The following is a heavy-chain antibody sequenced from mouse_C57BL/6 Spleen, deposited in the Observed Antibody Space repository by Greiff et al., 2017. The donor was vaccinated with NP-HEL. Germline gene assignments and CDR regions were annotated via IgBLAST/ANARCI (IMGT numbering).Heavy chain of an antibody. Sequence: QVQLQQPGAELVMPGASVKLSCKASGYTFTSYWMHWVKQRPGQGLEWIGEIDPSDSYTNYNQKFKGKSTLTVDKSSSTAYMQLSSLTSEDSAVYYCARGGITTVVAYYYAIDYWGQGTSVTVSS. CDR2: IDPSDSYT. CDR3: ARGGITTVVAYYYAIDY. J-gene: IGHJ4*01. D-gene: IGHD1-1*01. CDR1: GYTFTSYW. V-gene: IGHV1-69*01.